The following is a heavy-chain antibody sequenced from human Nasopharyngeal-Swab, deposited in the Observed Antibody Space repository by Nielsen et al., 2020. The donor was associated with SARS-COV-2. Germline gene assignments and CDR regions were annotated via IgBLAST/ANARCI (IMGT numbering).Heavy chain of an antibody. V-gene: IGHV3-23*01. CDR1: GFTFSSYA. Sequence: GESLKISCAASGFTFSSYAMSWVRQAPGEGLEWVSAISGSGGSTYYADSVKGRFTISRDNSKNTLYLQMNSLRAEDTAVYYCAKESRRLLWFGEARGYWGQGTLVTVSS. J-gene: IGHJ4*02. CDR3: AKESRRLLWFGEARGY. CDR2: ISGSGGST. D-gene: IGHD3-10*01.